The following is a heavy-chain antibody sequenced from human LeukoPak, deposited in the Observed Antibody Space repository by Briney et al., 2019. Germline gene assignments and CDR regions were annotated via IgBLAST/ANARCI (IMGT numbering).Heavy chain of an antibody. CDR1: GFTFSSYA. CDR3: AKRRGDYVWGYFDY. D-gene: IGHD3-16*01. V-gene: IGHV3-23*01. J-gene: IGHJ4*02. Sequence: GGSLRLSCAASGFTFSSYAMGWVRQAPGKGLEWVSTINNSGGSTYYADSVKGRFTISRDNSKNTLYLQMKSLRAEDTAVYYCAKRRGDYVWGYFDYWGQGTLVTVSS. CDR2: INNSGGST.